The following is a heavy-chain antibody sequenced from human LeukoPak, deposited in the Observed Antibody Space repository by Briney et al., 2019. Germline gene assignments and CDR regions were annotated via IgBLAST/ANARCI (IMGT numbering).Heavy chain of an antibody. CDR3: ATVKAAAWYGARSYYFDY. J-gene: IGHJ4*02. Sequence: ASVKVSCKVSGYTLTELSMHWVRQPPAKGLAWMGGFDPEDGETINAQKFQGRVTMTEDTSTDTAYMELSSLRSEDRAVYYCATVKAAAWYGARSYYFDYWGQGTLVTVSS. CDR2: FDPEDGET. CDR1: GYTLTELS. D-gene: IGHD6-13*01. V-gene: IGHV1-24*01.